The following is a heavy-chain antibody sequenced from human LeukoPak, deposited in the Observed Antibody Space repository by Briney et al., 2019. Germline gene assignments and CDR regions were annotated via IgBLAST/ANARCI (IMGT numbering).Heavy chain of an antibody. CDR3: ARDRYYDDSSAYKFDT. Sequence: GASVKVSCKASGYTFTRYSMHWVRQAPGQRLEWMVWINAGNGNTKYSQKFQGRVTITRDTSASTAYMSLSSLRSGDTAVYYCARDRYYDDSSAYKFDTWGQGTLVTVSS. V-gene: IGHV1-3*01. CDR2: INAGNGNT. J-gene: IGHJ4*02. D-gene: IGHD3-22*01. CDR1: GYTFTRYS.